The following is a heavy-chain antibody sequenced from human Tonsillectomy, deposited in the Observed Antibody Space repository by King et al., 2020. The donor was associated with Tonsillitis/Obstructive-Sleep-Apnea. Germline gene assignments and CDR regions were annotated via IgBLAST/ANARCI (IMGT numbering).Heavy chain of an antibody. J-gene: IGHJ6*03. V-gene: IGHV3-30*04. CDR1: GFTFSSYA. D-gene: IGHD2-15*01. CDR2: ISYDGSNK. Sequence: VQLVESGGGVVQPGRSLRLSCAASGFTFSSYAMHWVRQAPGKGLEWVTVISYDGSNKYYADSVKGRFTISRDNSKNTLYLQMNSLRAEDTAVYYCARPPTYCSGASCYSWYYYYMDVWGKGTTVTVSS. CDR3: ARPPTYCSGASCYSWYYYYMDV.